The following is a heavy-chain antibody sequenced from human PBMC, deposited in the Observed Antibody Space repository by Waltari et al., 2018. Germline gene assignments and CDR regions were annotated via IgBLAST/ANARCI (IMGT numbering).Heavy chain of an antibody. Sequence: EVQLVESGGGLVQPGGSLRLSCAASGFTFSSYDMNWVRQAPGKGLEWVSYISSSGSTIYYADSVKGRFTISRDNAKNALYLQMNSLRAEDTAVYYCARDTAARLRYVDWSKVLFDYWGQGTLVTVSS. CDR2: ISSSGSTI. J-gene: IGHJ4*02. V-gene: IGHV3-48*03. CDR3: ARDTAARLRYVDWSKVLFDY. D-gene: IGHD3-9*01. CDR1: GFTFSSYD.